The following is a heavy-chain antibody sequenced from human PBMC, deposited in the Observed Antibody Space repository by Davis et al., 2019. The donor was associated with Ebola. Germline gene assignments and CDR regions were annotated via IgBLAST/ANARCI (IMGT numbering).Heavy chain of an antibody. V-gene: IGHV1-2*06. Sequence: ASVKVSCKASGYTFTAYNLHWVRQVPGHGLEWMGRIISNSGGTNYAQKFQGRVTMTRDTSISTVYMELSSLRYDDTADYYCARGHNYAHEYWGQGTLVTVSS. CDR1: GYTFTAYN. D-gene: IGHD4-11*01. CDR2: IISNSGGT. J-gene: IGHJ4*02. CDR3: ARGHNYAHEY.